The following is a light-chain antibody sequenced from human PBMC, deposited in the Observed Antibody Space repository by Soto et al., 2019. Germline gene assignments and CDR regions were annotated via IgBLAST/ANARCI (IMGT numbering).Light chain of an antibody. Sequence: QSALTQPASLSGSPGQSITLSCTGTSSDIGGYAYVSWYQRHPGKAPKLIIYDVNHRPSGVSNRFSGSKSGNTASLPISGLQSEDEADYDCTSYASGSSPVVFGGGTKLTV. V-gene: IGLV2-14*01. CDR1: SSDIGGYAY. CDR2: DVN. CDR3: TSYASGSSPVV. J-gene: IGLJ2*01.